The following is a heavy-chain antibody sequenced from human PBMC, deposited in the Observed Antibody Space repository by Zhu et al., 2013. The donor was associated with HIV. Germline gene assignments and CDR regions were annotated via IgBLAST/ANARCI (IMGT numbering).Heavy chain of an antibody. CDR3: AILETTVIDY. CDR1: GYTFTSFY. Sequence: QMQLVQSGAEVKTPGASLKVSCMTSGYTFTSFYLHWVRQAPGQGLEWMGWINPNTGATNYAQKFQGRVIMTRDTSISTAYMELSRLRSDDTAVYYCAILETTVIDYWGQGTLVTVSS. D-gene: IGHD4-4*01. J-gene: IGHJ4*02. CDR2: INPNTGAT. V-gene: IGHV1-2*02.